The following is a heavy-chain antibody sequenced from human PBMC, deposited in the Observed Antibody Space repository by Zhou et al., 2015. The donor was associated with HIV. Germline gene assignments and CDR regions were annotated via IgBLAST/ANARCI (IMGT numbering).Heavy chain of an antibody. CDR2: IIPIFGTA. V-gene: IGHV1-69*01. D-gene: IGHD1-1*01. J-gene: IGHJ6*03. CDR1: GGTFSSYA. CDR3: ASQLGGVELERLRSYYYYMDV. Sequence: QVQLVQSGAEVKKPGSSVKVSCKASGGTFSSYAISWVRQAPGQGLEWMGGIIPIFGTANYAQKFQGRVTITADESTSTAYMELSSLRSEDTAVYYCASQLGGVELERLRSYYYYMDVWGQRGPRSPSP.